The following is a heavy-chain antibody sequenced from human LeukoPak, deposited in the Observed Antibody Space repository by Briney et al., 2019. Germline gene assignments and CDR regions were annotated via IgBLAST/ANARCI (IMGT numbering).Heavy chain of an antibody. V-gene: IGHV4-31*03. J-gene: IGHJ3*02. CDR1: GGSISSCGYY. D-gene: IGHD1-20*01. CDR3: ARGRYNWNDGFDAFDI. CDR2: TYYSGST. Sequence: PSQTLSLTCTVSGGSISSCGYYWSWIRQHPGKGLEWIGYTYYSGSTYYNPSLKSRVTISVDTSKNQFSLKLGSVTAADTAVYYCARGRYNWNDGFDAFDIWGQGTMVTVTS.